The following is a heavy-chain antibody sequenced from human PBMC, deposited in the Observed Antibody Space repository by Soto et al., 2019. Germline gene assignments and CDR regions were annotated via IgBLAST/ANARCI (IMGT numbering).Heavy chain of an antibody. V-gene: IGHV1-69*13. CDR2: IIPIFGTA. CDR1: GGTFSSYA. D-gene: IGHD6-19*01. J-gene: IGHJ4*02. Sequence: ASVKVSCKASGGTFSSYAISWVRQAPGQGLEWMGGIIPIFGTANYAQKFQGRVTITADESTSTAYMELSSLRSEDTAVYYCAIPAGYSSGFDYWGQGTLVTVSS. CDR3: AIPAGYSSGFDY.